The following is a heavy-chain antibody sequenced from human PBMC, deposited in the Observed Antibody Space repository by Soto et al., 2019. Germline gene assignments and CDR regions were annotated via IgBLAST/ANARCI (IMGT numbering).Heavy chain of an antibody. CDR2: INHSGST. Sequence: TSETLSLTCAVYGGSFSGYYWSWIRQPPGKGLEWIGEINHSGSTNYNPSLKSRVTISVDTSKNQFSLKLSSVTAADTAVYYCARGRVGYYDFWSGYQNPDYYYYYGMDVWGQGPTVTVSS. V-gene: IGHV4-34*01. CDR3: ARGRVGYYDFWSGYQNPDYYYYYGMDV. CDR1: GGSFSGYY. J-gene: IGHJ6*02. D-gene: IGHD3-3*01.